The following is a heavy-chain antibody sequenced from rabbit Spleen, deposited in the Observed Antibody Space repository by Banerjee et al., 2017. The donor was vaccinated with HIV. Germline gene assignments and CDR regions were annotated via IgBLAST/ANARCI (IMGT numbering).Heavy chain of an antibody. CDR3: ARDDDWGRVGYGFNL. CDR1: GVSFSSDQY. Sequence: QSLEESGGDLVKPGASLTLTCTASGVSFSSDQYMCWVRQAPGKGLEWIACIEGGGSGSTYYASWAKGRFTISKTSSTTVTLQMTSLTAADTATYFCARDDDWGRVGYGFNLWGQGTLVTVS. D-gene: IGHD6-1*01. CDR2: IEGGGSGST. V-gene: IGHV1S40*01. J-gene: IGHJ4*01.